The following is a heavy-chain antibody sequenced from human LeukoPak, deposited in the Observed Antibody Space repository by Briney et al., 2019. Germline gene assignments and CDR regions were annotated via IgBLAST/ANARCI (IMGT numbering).Heavy chain of an antibody. J-gene: IGHJ3*02. CDR1: GYSLTTYY. V-gene: IGHV1-46*01. CDR3: ARDVESRYYYDTRGAFDI. D-gene: IGHD3-22*01. Sequence: GASVKVSCKASGYSLTTYYMHWVRQAPGQGLEWMAIINPSGGGTKYAQKFQGRVTITADESTSTAYMELSSLRSEDTAVYYCARDVESRYYYDTRGAFDIWGQGTMVTVSS. CDR2: INPSGGGT.